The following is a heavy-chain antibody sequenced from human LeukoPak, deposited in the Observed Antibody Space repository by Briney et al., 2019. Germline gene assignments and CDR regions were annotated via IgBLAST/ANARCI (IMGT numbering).Heavy chain of an antibody. Sequence: SETLSLTCSVSGASISSYYWSWIRQPPGKGLEWIGYIYYSGSTNYNPSLKSRVTISVDTSKIQLSLKLSSVTAADTAVYYCARLGVTFDYRGQGTLVTVSS. V-gene: IGHV4-59*08. CDR2: IYYSGST. D-gene: IGHD2-21*02. CDR3: ARLGVTFDY. J-gene: IGHJ4*02. CDR1: GASISSYY.